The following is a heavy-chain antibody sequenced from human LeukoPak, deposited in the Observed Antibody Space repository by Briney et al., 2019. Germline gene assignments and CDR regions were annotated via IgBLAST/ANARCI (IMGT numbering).Heavy chain of an antibody. CDR2: IYYSGST. CDR3: ASSVVVAATDAFDI. D-gene: IGHD2-15*01. CDR1: GRSISSSSYD. V-gene: IGHV4-39*01. J-gene: IGHJ3*02. Sequence: PSETLSLTCTVSGRSISSSSYDWGWVRQPAGKGLEWIGSIYYSGSTYYNPSLKRRITKSVDTCKNQFSLNLTSVPAADPAVYYCASSVVVAATDAFDIWGQGTMVTVSS.